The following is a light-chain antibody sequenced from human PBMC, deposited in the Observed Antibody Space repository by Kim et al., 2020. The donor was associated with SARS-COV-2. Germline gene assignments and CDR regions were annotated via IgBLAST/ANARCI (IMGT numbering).Light chain of an antibody. CDR1: SGDVGGYPY. V-gene: IGLV2-14*03. J-gene: IGLJ2*01. CDR3: SSYTTSTSVV. CDR2: CVS. Sequence: GQSITTPYTGTSGDVGGYPYVSWYQQPPGEAPKLMIYCVSNRPSGVSHRFSGSKSGNTASLTISGLQAEDEADYYCSSYTTSTSVVFGGGTQLTVL.